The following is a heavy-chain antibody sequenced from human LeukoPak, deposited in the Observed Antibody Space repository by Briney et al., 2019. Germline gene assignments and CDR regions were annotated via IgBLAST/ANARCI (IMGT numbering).Heavy chain of an antibody. CDR1: GYTFTSYD. D-gene: IGHD3-3*01. CDR2: MNPNSGNT. J-gene: IGHJ6*03. Sequence: RASVKVSCKASGYTFTSYDINWVRQATGQGLEWMGWMNPNSGNTGYAQKFQGRVTMTRNTSISTAYMELSSLRSEDTAVYYCARGHYDFWSGYGHAENHYMDVWGKGTTVTVSS. CDR3: ARGHYDFWSGYGHAENHYMDV. V-gene: IGHV1-8*01.